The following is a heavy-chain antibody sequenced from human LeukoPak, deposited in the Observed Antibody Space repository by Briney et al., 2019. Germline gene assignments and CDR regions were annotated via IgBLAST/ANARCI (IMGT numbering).Heavy chain of an antibody. CDR1: GGSFRGYY. CDR3: ARHKVFFLRPWDNFDY. Sequence: ADTVSLICAVYGGSFRGYYWSWMPEPPGKAREWIGELNHSGSTNYNPSLKSRVTISVDTSKNQFSLKLSSVTAADTAVYYCARHKVFFLRPWDNFDYWGQGTLVTVSS. J-gene: IGHJ4*02. CDR2: LNHSGST. V-gene: IGHV4-34*01. D-gene: IGHD1-26*01.